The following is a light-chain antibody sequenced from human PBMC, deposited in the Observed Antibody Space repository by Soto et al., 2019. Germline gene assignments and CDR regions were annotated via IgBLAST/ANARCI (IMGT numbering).Light chain of an antibody. Sequence: EIVMTQSPATLSVSPGERATLSCRASQSVRSNLAWYQQKPGQAPRLLIYDASTRTTGIPARFSGSGSGTEFTLTISRLQSEDFAVYYCQQYNNWPPMAFGQGTKVEIK. V-gene: IGKV3-15*01. CDR1: QSVRSN. CDR2: DAS. CDR3: QQYNNWPPMA. J-gene: IGKJ1*01.